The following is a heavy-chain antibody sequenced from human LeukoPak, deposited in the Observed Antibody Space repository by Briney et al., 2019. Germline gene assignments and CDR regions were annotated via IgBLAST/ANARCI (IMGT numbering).Heavy chain of an antibody. J-gene: IGHJ6*04. CDR3: ARDELDYYGSGGGMDV. CDR2: IYHSGST. V-gene: IGHV4-38-2*02. CDR1: GYSISSGYY. D-gene: IGHD3-10*01. Sequence: PSETLSLTCAVSGYSISSGYYWGWIRQPPGKGLEWIGSIYHSGSTYYNPSLKSRVTISVDTSKNQFSLKLSSVTAAGTAVYYCARDELDYYGSGGGMDVWGKGTTVTVSS.